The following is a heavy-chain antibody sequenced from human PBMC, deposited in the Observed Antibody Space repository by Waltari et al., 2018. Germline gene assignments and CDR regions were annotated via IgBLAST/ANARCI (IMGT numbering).Heavy chain of an antibody. D-gene: IGHD5-12*01. CDR1: GYTFTGYY. CDR2: INPNSGGT. J-gene: IGHJ1*01. V-gene: IGHV1-2*02. Sequence: QVQLVQSGAEVKKPGASVKVSCKASGYTFTGYYMHWVRQAPGQGLDWMGRINPNSGGTNYEQKFQGRVTMTRDTSISTAYMELNSLRAEDTAVYYCATSGGDIVATPNWGQGTLVTVSS. CDR3: ATSGGDIVATPN.